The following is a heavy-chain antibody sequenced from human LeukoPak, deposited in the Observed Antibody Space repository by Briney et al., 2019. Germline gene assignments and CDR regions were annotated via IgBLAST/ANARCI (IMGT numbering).Heavy chain of an antibody. D-gene: IGHD3-9*01. CDR3: ARGEDFERYYLAY. Sequence: SETLSLTCSVSGGSISIYYWTWIRQIPGRGLEWIGYIYYTGTTNYNPLFESRATISVDTSKNQFSLKLTSVTAADTAVYFCARGEDFERYYLAYWGQGTLVTVSS. J-gene: IGHJ4*02. CDR2: IYYTGTT. CDR1: GGSISIYY. V-gene: IGHV4-59*01.